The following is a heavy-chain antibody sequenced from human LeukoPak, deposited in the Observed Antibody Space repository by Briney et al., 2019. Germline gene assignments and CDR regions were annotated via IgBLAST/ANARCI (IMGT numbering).Heavy chain of an antibody. CDR3: ARTYSSSWYFDY. J-gene: IGHJ4*02. D-gene: IGHD6-6*01. Sequence: ASVKVSCKASGYTFTSYYMHWVRQAPGQGLEWMGIINPSGGSTSSAQKFQGRVTMTTDTSTSTAYMELRSLRSDDTAVYYCARTYSSSWYFDYWGQGTLVTVSS. CDR2: INPSGGST. V-gene: IGHV1-46*01. CDR1: GYTFTSYY.